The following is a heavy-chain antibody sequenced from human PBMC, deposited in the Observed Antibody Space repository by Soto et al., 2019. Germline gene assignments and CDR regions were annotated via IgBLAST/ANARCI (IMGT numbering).Heavy chain of an antibody. Sequence: ASVKVSCKASGGTFSSYAISWVRQALGQGLEWMGGIIPIFGTANYAQKFQGRVTITADESTSTAYMELSSLRSEDTAVYYCARTYSSRGFDAFDIWGQGTMVTVSS. CDR1: GGTFSSYA. CDR2: IIPIFGTA. J-gene: IGHJ3*02. V-gene: IGHV1-69*13. D-gene: IGHD6-13*01. CDR3: ARTYSSRGFDAFDI.